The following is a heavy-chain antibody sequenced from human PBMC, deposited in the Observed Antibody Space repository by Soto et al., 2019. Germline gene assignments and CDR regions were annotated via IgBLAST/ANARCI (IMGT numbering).Heavy chain of an antibody. V-gene: IGHV3-30*18. J-gene: IGHJ5*02. CDR3: AKDYSSSWSFDP. D-gene: IGHD6-13*01. Sequence: GGSLTLSCAAYRFTFSSYVMHWVSQPPGKGLEWVAVISYDGSNKYYADSVKGRFTISRDNSKNTLYLQMNSLRAEDTAVYYCAKDYSSSWSFDPWGQGTLVTVSS. CDR1: RFTFSSYV. CDR2: ISYDGSNK.